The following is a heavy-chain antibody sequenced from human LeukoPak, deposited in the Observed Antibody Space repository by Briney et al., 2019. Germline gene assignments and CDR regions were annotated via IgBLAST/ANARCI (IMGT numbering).Heavy chain of an antibody. V-gene: IGHV3-53*01. D-gene: IGHD5-18*01. CDR2: IYSGGST. Sequence: GGSLRLSCAASGFTVSGNYMSWVRQAPGKGLEWVSVIYSGGSTYYADSVKGRFTISRDNSKNTLYLQMNSLRAEDTAVYYCASRLHTAMVVGYYGMDVWGQGTTVTVSS. J-gene: IGHJ6*02. CDR3: ASRLHTAMVVGYYGMDV. CDR1: GFTVSGNY.